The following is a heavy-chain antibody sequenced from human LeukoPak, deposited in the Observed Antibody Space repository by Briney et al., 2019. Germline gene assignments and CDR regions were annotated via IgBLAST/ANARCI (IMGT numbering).Heavy chain of an antibody. J-gene: IGHJ6*03. CDR3: ARGLNYYDSSGYYRYYYYYMDV. V-gene: IGHV4-38-2*02. CDR2: INHSGST. Sequence: SETLSLTCTVSGYSISSGYYWGWIRQPPGKGLEWIGEINHSGSTNYNPSLKSRVTISVGTSKNQFSLKLSSVTAADTAVYYCARGLNYYDSSGYYRYYYYYMDVWGKGTTVTVSS. CDR1: GYSISSGYY. D-gene: IGHD3-22*01.